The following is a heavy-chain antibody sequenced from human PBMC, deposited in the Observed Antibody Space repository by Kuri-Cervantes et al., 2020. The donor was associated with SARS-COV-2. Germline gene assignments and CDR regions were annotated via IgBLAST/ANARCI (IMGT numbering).Heavy chain of an antibody. Sequence: SETLSLTCSVSGESIGSYIYYWSWIRQPAGKRLEWIGRVYNGGSTNYNPSLQSRVTISVDTSKNRFSLKLNSVTAADTAVYYCAREFMVRGVTHDAFDIWGQGTMVTVSS. J-gene: IGHJ3*02. CDR3: AREFMVRGVTHDAFDI. V-gene: IGHV4-61*02. D-gene: IGHD3-10*01. CDR2: VYNGGST. CDR1: GESIGSYIYY.